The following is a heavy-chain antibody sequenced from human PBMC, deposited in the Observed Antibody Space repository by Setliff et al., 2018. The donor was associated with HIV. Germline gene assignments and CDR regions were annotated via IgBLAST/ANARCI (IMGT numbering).Heavy chain of an antibody. Sequence: LRLSCAASGFTFSSYGIHWVRQVPGKGLEWVAVIWHDGFNKYYADSVKGRFTISRDNSKNTLYLQMNSLRAEDTAVYYCARLGYCTGGSCYYYYMDVWGKGTTVTVSS. CDR3: ARLGYCTGGSCYYYYMDV. D-gene: IGHD2-15*01. CDR2: IWHDGFNK. CDR1: GFTFSSYG. V-gene: IGHV3-33*01. J-gene: IGHJ6*03.